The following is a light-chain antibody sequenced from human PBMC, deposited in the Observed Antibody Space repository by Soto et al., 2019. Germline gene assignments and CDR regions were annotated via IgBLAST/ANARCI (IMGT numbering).Light chain of an antibody. CDR2: KLS. V-gene: IGKV2-30*01. CDR1: QSLVNSDGNTY. CDR3: MQATHWPRI. Sequence: DVVMTQSPLSLPVTLGQPASISCRSSQSLVNSDGNTYLHWFQQRPGQSPRRLIYKLSNRDSGVPDRFSGSGSGTNSPLKITGGGAGDVGFYSCMQATHWPRIFGQGTKREIK. J-gene: IGKJ2*01.